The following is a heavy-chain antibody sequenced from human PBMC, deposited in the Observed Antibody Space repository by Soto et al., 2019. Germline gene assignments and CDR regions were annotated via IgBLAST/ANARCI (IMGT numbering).Heavy chain of an antibody. CDR1: GYIFVYYY. CDR3: ARDSGGSGKATLDY. Sequence: ASVKVSCKASGYIFVYYYINWARQAPGQGLEWMGKFDPRDDTTDYAQKFQGRVTMTSDTSTSTAYMEVTSLTSEDTAVYYCARDSGGSGKATLDYWGQGTLVTVSS. J-gene: IGHJ4*02. D-gene: IGHD3-10*01. CDR2: FDPRDDTT. V-gene: IGHV1-46*01.